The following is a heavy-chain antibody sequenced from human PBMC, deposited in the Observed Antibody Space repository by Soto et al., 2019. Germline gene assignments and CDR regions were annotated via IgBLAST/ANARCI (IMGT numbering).Heavy chain of an antibody. D-gene: IGHD3-16*01. CDR1: GFSTIIDNC. CDR2: IYYSGNT. Sequence: SETXSLAGTFSGFSTIIDNCGIWIRQPPGKGLECIGHIYYSGNTDYKPSLKSRLAISIDTSKNQFSLKMRSVTAADTAVYFCERQGGESSHGIYSFDSWGQASLV. V-gene: IGHV4-30-4*01. J-gene: IGHJ4*02. CDR3: ERQGGESSHGIYSFDS.